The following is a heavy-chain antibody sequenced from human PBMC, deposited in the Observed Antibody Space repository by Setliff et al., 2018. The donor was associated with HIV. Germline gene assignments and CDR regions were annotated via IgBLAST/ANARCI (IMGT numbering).Heavy chain of an antibody. CDR3: ATTHHYARSGYYG. Sequence: GGSLRLSCAASGFTFTDYTMSWVRQAPGKGLEWVSSITSGSTYVNYADSVKGRFSISRDNSKNSLYLQMISLRAEDTAVYYCATTHHYARSGYYGWGQGTLVTVSS. CDR1: GFTFTDYT. V-gene: IGHV3-21*01. D-gene: IGHD3-22*01. J-gene: IGHJ4*02. CDR2: ITSGSTYV.